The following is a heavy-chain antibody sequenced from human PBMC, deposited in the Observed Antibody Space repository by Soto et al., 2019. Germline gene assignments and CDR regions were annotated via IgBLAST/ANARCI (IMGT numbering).Heavy chain of an antibody. J-gene: IGHJ5*02. CDR1: GGSIDSYY. CDR2: VYYTGTT. V-gene: IGHV4-59*08. CDR3: ARLGGYYQSLDT. D-gene: IGHD3-22*01. Sequence: SETLSLTCTVSGGSIDSYYWTWIRQPPGKGLEWIGYVYYTGTTTYSPSLKSRVTISVDTSMNQISMKLSSVTAADTAFYYCARLGGYYQSLDTWGQGTLVTVSS.